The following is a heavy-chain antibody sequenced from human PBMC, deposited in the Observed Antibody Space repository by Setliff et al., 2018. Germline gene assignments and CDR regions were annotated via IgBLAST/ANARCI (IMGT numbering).Heavy chain of an antibody. D-gene: IGHD5-18*01. J-gene: IGHJ6*02. V-gene: IGHV4-59*02. CDR2: IYHNGNT. CDR1: GGSVSPYF. CDR3: VRDRTAYSYGLDV. Sequence: SETLSLTCTVSGGSVSPYFWSWIRQSPGKGLEWIGYIYHNGNTNFNPSLKTRVTMSVDTSKNQFALNLRSVTAADAAVYYCVRDRTAYSYGLDVWGQGTTVTV.